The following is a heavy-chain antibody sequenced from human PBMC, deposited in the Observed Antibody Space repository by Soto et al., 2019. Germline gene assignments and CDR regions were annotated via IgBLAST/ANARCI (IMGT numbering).Heavy chain of an antibody. J-gene: IGHJ4*02. D-gene: IGHD5-12*01. CDR3: ASLKYSGYDVVSDY. V-gene: IGHV4-39*01. CDR2: IYYSGST. CDR1: GGSISSSSYY. Sequence: SETLSLTCTVSGGSISSSSYYWGWIRQPPGKGLEWIGSIYYSGSTYYNPSLKSRVTISVDTSKNQFSLKLSSVTAADTAVYYCASLKYSGYDVVSDYWGQGTLVTVSS.